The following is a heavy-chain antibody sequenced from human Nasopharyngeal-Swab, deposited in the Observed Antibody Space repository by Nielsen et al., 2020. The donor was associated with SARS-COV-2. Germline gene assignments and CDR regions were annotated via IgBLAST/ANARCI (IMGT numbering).Heavy chain of an antibody. V-gene: IGHV3-23*01. CDR1: GFTFSNFA. Sequence: GGSLRLSCAASGFTFSNFAMSWVRQTPGKGLEWVSSINKSGGGTYFADSVKGRFTISRDNSKKTLDLQMNSLRAEDTAVYYCAKDEKTYYYDSRGGYWGQGTLVTVSS. CDR3: AKDEKTYYYDSRGGY. D-gene: IGHD3-22*01. J-gene: IGHJ4*02. CDR2: INKSGGGT.